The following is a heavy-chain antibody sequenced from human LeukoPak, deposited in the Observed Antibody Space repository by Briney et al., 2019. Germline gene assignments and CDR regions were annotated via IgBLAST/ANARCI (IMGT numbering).Heavy chain of an antibody. Sequence: SETLSLTCTVSGGSISSYYWSWIRQPPGKGLEWIGYIYYSGSTNHNPSLKSRVTISVDTSKNQFSLKLSSVTAADTAVYYCAREACSSTSCLLDYWGEGTLVTVSS. J-gene: IGHJ4*02. CDR3: AREACSSTSCLLDY. CDR2: IYYSGST. V-gene: IGHV4-59*01. CDR1: GGSISSYY. D-gene: IGHD2-2*01.